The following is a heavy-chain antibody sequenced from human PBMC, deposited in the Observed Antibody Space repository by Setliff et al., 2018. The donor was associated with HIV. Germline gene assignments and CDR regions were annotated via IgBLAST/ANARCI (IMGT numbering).Heavy chain of an antibody. J-gene: IGHJ4*02. CDR2: INHSGST. CDR3: ARDTSFGY. Sequence: PSETLSLTCAVFGGSFTDIGGSFTDYYWIWIRQPPGKGLEWIGEINHSGSTHYNPSLKSRVTISGDTSKKQFSLKLRAVTAADSAVYYCARDTSFGYWGQGTLVTVSS. V-gene: IGHV4-34*01. CDR1: GGSFTDIGGSFTDYY.